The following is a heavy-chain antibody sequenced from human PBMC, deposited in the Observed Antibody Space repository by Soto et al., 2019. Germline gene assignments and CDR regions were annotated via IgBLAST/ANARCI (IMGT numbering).Heavy chain of an antibody. CDR2: IYYSGTT. Sequence: SETLSLTCTVSGGSITSGDYYWSWIRQPPGKGLEWIGYIYYSGTTYYSPSLKSRVTISADRSRNQFSLKLNSVTAADTAVYYCARDYASGSGPEYWGQGTLVTVSS. CDR1: GGSITSGDYY. J-gene: IGHJ4*02. V-gene: IGHV4-30-4*01. D-gene: IGHD3-10*01. CDR3: ARDYASGSGPEY.